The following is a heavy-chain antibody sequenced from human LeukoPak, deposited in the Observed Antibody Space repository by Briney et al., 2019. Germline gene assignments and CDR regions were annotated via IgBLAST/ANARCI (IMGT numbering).Heavy chain of an antibody. V-gene: IGHV4-59*01. CDR1: GGSISSYY. Sequence: SETLSLTCTVSGGSISSYYWSWIRQPPGKGLEWIGYIYYSGSTNYNPSLKSRVPISVDTSKNQFSLKLSSVTAADTAVYYCARELGGNSLAFDIWGQGTMVTVSS. CDR3: ARELGGNSLAFDI. J-gene: IGHJ3*02. D-gene: IGHD4-23*01. CDR2: IYYSGST.